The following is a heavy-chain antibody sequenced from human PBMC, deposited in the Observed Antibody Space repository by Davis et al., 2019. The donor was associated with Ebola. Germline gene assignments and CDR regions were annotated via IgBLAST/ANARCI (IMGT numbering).Heavy chain of an antibody. CDR3: ARWGSHAVGMDV. V-gene: IGHV4-34*01. CDR1: GGSFSGYY. D-gene: IGHD3-16*01. Sequence: SETLSLTCAVYGGSFSGYYWSWIRQPPGKGLEWIGEIYHSGSTNYNPSLKSRVTISVDTSKNQFSLKLSSVTAADTAVYYCARWGSHAVGMDVWGQGTTVTVSS. J-gene: IGHJ6*02. CDR2: IYHSGST.